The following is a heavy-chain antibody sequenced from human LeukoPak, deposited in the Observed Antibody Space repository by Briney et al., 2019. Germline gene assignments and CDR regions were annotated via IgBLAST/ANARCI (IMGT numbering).Heavy chain of an antibody. D-gene: IGHD2-2*03. CDR3: AVIPGYCSSTSCYEFDY. CDR1: SGSFSGYY. Sequence: SETLSLTCAVYSGSFSGYYWSWSRQPAGKGLEWIGEINHSGSTNYNPSLKSRVTISVDTSKNQFSLKLSSVTAADTAVYYCAVIPGYCSSTSCYEFDYWGQGTLVTVSS. J-gene: IGHJ4*02. V-gene: IGHV4-34*01. CDR2: INHSGST.